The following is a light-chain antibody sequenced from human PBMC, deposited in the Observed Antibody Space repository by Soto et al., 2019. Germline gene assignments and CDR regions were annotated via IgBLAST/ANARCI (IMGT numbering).Light chain of an antibody. Sequence: EIVMTQSPATLSVSPGERATLSCRASQSVSNNLAWYQQKPGQPPRLLIYRASTRATGIPARFSGSRSGTEFTLTISSLQSEDFAVYYCQHYNNWPPWTFGQGTKVEIK. CDR3: QHYNNWPPWT. CDR1: QSVSNN. V-gene: IGKV3-15*01. CDR2: RAS. J-gene: IGKJ1*01.